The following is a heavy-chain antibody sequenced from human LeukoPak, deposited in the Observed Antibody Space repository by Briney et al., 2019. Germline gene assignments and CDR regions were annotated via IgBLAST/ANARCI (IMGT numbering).Heavy chain of an antibody. CDR1: GFTFSSYS. J-gene: IGHJ5*02. Sequence: GGSLRLSCAASGFTFSSYSMNWVRQAPGKGLEWVSFISSSSSYIYYADSVKGRFTISRDNAKNSLYLQMNSLRAEDTAVYYCARSYSGSPRNWFDPWGQGTLVTVSS. V-gene: IGHV3-21*01. D-gene: IGHD1-26*01. CDR2: ISSSSSYI. CDR3: ARSYSGSPRNWFDP.